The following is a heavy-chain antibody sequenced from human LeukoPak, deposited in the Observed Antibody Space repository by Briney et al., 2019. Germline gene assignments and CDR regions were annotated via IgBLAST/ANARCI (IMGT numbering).Heavy chain of an antibody. D-gene: IGHD1-26*01. CDR2: IYYSGST. J-gene: IGHJ4*02. Sequence: PSETLSLTCSVSGGSISEISYYWGWTRQPPGKGLEWIGNIYYSGSTYNNPSLESRVVISVDTSRNQFSLKLTSVTATDTAVYCARQGVVGATGFDFWGQGILVTVSS. V-gene: IGHV4-39*01. CDR1: GGSISEISYY. CDR3: ARQGVVGATGFDF.